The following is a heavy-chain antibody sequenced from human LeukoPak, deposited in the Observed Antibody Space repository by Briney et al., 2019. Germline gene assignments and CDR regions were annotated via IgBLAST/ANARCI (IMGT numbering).Heavy chain of an antibody. Sequence: KPSETLSLTCTVSGYSISFGYYWAWIRQPPGKGLEWIGSIYLSGSTYYNPALKSRITISVDTSKNQFSLKLTSVTAADTAVYFCAREDYGDYGRYFDKWGQGTLVTVSS. CDR3: AREDYGDYGRYFDK. CDR2: IYLSGST. J-gene: IGHJ4*02. CDR1: GYSISFGYY. D-gene: IGHD4-17*01. V-gene: IGHV4-38-2*02.